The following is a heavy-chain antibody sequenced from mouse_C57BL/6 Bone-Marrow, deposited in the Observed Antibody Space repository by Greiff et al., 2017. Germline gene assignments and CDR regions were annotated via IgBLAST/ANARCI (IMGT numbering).Heavy chain of an antibody. CDR1: GFSLTSYG. J-gene: IGHJ4*01. CDR2: IWSDGST. V-gene: IGHV2-6-1*01. D-gene: IGHD2-3*01. CDR3: ARHGGLLGYAMDY. Sequence: VQRVESGPGLVAPSQSLSITCTVSGFSLTSYGVHWVRQPPGKGLEWLVVIWSDGSTTYNSALKSRLSISKDNSKSQVFLKMNSLQTDDTAMYYCARHGGLLGYAMDYWGQGTSVTVSS.